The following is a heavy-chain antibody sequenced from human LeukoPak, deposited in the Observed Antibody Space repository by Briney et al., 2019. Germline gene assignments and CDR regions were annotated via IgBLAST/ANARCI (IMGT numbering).Heavy chain of an antibody. J-gene: IGHJ3*02. V-gene: IGHV3-23*01. CDR3: SKDPNGDYVGAFDM. D-gene: IGHD4-17*01. Sequence: GSLRLSCAASGFTFGSYAVTWVRQAPGKGLEWVPSITGSGRGTYYADSVKGRFSVSRDNSQNTVFLHMNSLRADDTALYYCSKDPNGDYVGAFDMWGPGTMVTVSS. CDR2: ITGSGRGT. CDR1: GFTFGSYA.